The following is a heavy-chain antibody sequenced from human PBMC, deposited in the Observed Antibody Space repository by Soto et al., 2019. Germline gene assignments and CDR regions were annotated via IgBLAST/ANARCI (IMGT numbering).Heavy chain of an antibody. J-gene: IGHJ2*01. Sequence: EVQVLESGGGLVQPGGSLRLSCAASGFTFSNYAMSWVRQAPGKGLEWVSTIHGGGDYTHYPDSVKGRFTISRDNSRNSRVLQMNSRGAEDTAVYYCAKSRGSGSYATGNFDVWGRGTLVTVSS. CDR1: GFTFSNYA. V-gene: IGHV3-23*01. D-gene: IGHD1-26*01. CDR3: AKSRGSGSYATGNFDV. CDR2: IHGGGDYT.